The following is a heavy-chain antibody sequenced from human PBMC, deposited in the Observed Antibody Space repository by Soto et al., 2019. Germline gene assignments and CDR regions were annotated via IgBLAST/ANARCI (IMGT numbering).Heavy chain of an antibody. D-gene: IGHD6-25*01. V-gene: IGHV1-18*04. Sequence: QVQLVQSGAEVKNPGASVKVSCKASCYNFTSYGLSWVRQAPGPELEWMGWISAYNGNTNYAQKLQGRVTMTTDTSTSTAYMELRSLRSDDTAVYYCAREGSSSAGYYYYGMDVWGQGTTVTVAS. J-gene: IGHJ6*02. CDR3: AREGSSSAGYYYYGMDV. CDR2: ISAYNGNT. CDR1: CYNFTSYG.